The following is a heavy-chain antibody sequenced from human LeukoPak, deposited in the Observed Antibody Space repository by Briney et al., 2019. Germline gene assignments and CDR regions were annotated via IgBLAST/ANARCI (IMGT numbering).Heavy chain of an antibody. CDR1: GFTLSEYY. Sequence: GSLRLSCAASGFTLSEYYMSWMREAPGKGLEWVSYIRSSGIIIYSTDSLKGRFTISRDNATSTLYLQINSVRDEDTAVYYFARDDSIYYDSSGTFDSWGQGTLVTVSS. V-gene: IGHV3-11*01. J-gene: IGHJ4*02. CDR2: IRSSGIII. D-gene: IGHD3-22*01. CDR3: ARDDSIYYDSSGTFDS.